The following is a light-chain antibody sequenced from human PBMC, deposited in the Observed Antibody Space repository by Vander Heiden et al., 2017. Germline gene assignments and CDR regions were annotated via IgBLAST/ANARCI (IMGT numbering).Light chain of an antibody. CDR3: SAWDNSLNAWV. CDR1: SSNIGSRT. Sequence: QSVLTQPPSASGPPAQSVTISCSGSSSNIGSRTVNWYQHLPGTAPKLLTYSNNQRPSGVPDRISASKSGTSASLAVSGLQSEDEADYYCSAWDNSLNAWVFGGGTKLTVL. J-gene: IGLJ3*02. V-gene: IGLV1-44*01. CDR2: SNN.